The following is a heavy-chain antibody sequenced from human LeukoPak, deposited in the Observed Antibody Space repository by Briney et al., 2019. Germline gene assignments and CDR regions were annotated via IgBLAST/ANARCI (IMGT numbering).Heavy chain of an antibody. J-gene: IGHJ4*03. CDR2: ISSGSSII. CDR1: GFIFSVYR. Sequence: GGSLRLSCAASGFIFSVYRMNWVRQAPGKGLEWLSYISSGSSIIYYADSVKGRFTVSRDDAKNSLFLQLNSLRVEGTAVYYCAREKYSGSYYDYWGHGTLVTVSS. D-gene: IGHD1-26*01. CDR3: AREKYSGSYYDY. V-gene: IGHV3-48*01.